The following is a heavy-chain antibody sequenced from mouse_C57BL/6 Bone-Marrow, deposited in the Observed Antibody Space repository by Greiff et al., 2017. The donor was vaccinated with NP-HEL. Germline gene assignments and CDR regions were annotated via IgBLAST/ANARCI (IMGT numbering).Heavy chain of an antibody. V-gene: IGHV5-6*01. J-gene: IGHJ3*01. Sequence: EVNVVESGGDLVKPGGSLKLSCAASGFTFSSYGMSWVRQTPDKRLEWVATISSGGSYTYYPDSVKGRFTISRDNAKNTLYLQMSSLKSEDTAMYYCAVYDYDFAYWGQGTLVTVSA. CDR1: GFTFSSYG. D-gene: IGHD2-4*01. CDR3: AVYDYDFAY. CDR2: ISSGGSYT.